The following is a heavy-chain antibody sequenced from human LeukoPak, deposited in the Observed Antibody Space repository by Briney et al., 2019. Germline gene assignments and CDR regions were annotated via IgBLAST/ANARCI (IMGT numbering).Heavy chain of an antibody. Sequence: GGSLRLSCAASGFTLSSYAMSWVRQAPGKGLEWVSAISGSGGSTYYADSVKGRFTISRDNSKNTLYLQMNSLRAEDTAVYYCAKDIRSGWYPYYFDYWGQGTLVTVSS. CDR1: GFTLSSYA. CDR2: ISGSGGST. J-gene: IGHJ4*02. D-gene: IGHD6-19*01. CDR3: AKDIRSGWYPYYFDY. V-gene: IGHV3-23*01.